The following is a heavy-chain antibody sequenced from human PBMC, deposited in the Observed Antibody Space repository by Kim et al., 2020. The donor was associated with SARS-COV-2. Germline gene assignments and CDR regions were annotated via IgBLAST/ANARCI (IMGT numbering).Heavy chain of an antibody. CDR3: ARDLGFGELLSP. V-gene: IGHV3-33*01. D-gene: IGHD3-10*01. CDR2: IWYDGSNK. Sequence: GSLRLSCAASGFTFSSYGMHWVRQAPGKWLEWVAVIWYDGSNKYYADSVKGRFTISRDNSKNTLYLQMNSLRAEDTAVYYCARDLGFGELLSPWGQGTLVTVSS. CDR1: GFTFSSYG. J-gene: IGHJ5*02.